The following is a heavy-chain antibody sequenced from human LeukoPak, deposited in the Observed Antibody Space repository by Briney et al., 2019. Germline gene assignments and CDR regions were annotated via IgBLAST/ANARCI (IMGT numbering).Heavy chain of an antibody. CDR3: ARALLVERGAFDI. V-gene: IGHV4-31*03. D-gene: IGHD2-15*01. CDR1: GGSISSGGYY. CDR2: IYYSGRT. Sequence: PSETLSLTCTVSGGSISSGGYYWSWIRQHPGKGLEWIGYIYYSGRTYYNPSLKSRVTISVDTSKNQFSLKLSSVTAADTAVYYCARALLVERGAFDIWGQGTMVTVSS. J-gene: IGHJ3*02.